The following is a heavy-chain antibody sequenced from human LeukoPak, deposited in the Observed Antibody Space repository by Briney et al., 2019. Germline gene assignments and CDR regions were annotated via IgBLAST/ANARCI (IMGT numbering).Heavy chain of an antibody. CDR1: GLTFSGHS. Sequence: GGSLRLSCAASGLTFSGHSMNWVRQAPGKGLEWISRIRSSSSTRTTYYADSVKGRFTISRDDATNSLYLQMNSLRGEDTAVYYCASWAGTTAGFSGPFDFWGQGTLVTVSS. CDR2: IRSSSSTR. CDR3: ASWAGTTAGFSGPFDF. D-gene: IGHD6-25*01. J-gene: IGHJ4*02. V-gene: IGHV3-48*01.